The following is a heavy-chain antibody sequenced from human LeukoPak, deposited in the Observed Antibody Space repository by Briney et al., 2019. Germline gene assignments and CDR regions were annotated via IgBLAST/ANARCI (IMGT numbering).Heavy chain of an antibody. D-gene: IGHD5-24*01. V-gene: IGHV4-39*07. CDR1: GGSISSSSYY. J-gene: IGHJ3*02. CDR3: AREGRVEMATDDAFDI. Sequence: TSETLSLTCTVSGGSISSSSYYWGWIRQPPGKGLEWIGSIYYSGSTYYNPSLKSRVTISVDTSKNQFSLKLSSVTAADTAVYYCAREGRVEMATDDAFDIWGQGTMVTVSS. CDR2: IYYSGST.